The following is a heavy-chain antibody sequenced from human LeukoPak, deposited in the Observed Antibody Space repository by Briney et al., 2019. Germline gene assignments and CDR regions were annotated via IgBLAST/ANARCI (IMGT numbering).Heavy chain of an antibody. V-gene: IGHV4-34*01. CDR1: GFTFSSYA. CDR3: ARGSLEVSVTTVYFDY. D-gene: IGHD4-11*01. CDR2: INHSGST. J-gene: IGHJ4*02. Sequence: GSLRLSCAASGFTFSSYAMSWIRQPPGKGLEWIGEINHSGSTNYNPSLKGRVTISVDTSKNQFSLKLSSVTAADTAVYYCARGSLEVSVTTVYFDYWGQGTLVTVSS.